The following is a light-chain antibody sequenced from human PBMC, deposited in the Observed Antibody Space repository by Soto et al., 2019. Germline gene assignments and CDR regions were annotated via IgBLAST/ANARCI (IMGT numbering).Light chain of an antibody. V-gene: IGKV3-11*01. CDR3: QQRSNCPLT. CDR2: DAS. CDR1: QSVSSY. J-gene: IGKJ4*01. Sequence: EIVLTQSPATLSLSPGERATLSCRASQSVSSYLAWYQQKPGQAPRLLIYDASNRATGIPARFSGSGSGTDFTLTISRLEPEDFAVYYCQQRSNCPLTFGGGTKVEIK.